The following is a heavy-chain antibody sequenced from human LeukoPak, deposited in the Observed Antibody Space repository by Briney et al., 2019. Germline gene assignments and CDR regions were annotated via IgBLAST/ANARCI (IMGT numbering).Heavy chain of an antibody. D-gene: IGHD2-8*02. CDR1: GFIFNNYW. CDR3: AKVDGTGNSVFDY. J-gene: IGHJ4*02. Sequence: GGSLRLSCSGSGFIFNNYWMHWVGQARGKGVVWISRVSPDGRSTNYADSVKGRFTIYRDNANNTPYLQMNSLSAEDTAIYYCAKVDGTGNSVFDYWGQGTLVPVSS. CDR2: VSPDGRST. V-gene: IGHV3-74*01.